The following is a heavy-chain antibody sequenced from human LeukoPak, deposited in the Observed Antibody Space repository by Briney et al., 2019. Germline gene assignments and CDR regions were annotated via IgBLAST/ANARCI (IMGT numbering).Heavy chain of an antibody. J-gene: IGHJ5*02. CDR3: ARDGVVVPAAINWFDP. CDR1: GFTFSSYG. V-gene: IGHV3-33*01. D-gene: IGHD2-2*01. Sequence: GGSLRLSCAASGFTFSSYGMHWVRQAPGKGLEWVAVIWYDGSNKYYADSVKGRFTISRDNSKNTLYLQMNSLRAEDTAVYYCARDGVVVPAAINWFDPWGQGTLVTVSS. CDR2: IWYDGSNK.